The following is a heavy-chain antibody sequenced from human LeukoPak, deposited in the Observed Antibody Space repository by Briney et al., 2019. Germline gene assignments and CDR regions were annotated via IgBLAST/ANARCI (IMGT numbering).Heavy chain of an antibody. D-gene: IGHD6-19*01. J-gene: IGHJ3*02. V-gene: IGHV3-53*01. CDR1: GFTVSTNY. Sequence: GGSLRLSCVVSGFTVSTNYMSWVRQAPGKGLEWVSLIYSGGSTYYADSVKGRFTISRDNSKNTLYVQMNSLRAEDTAVYYCARAVAGTRNAFDIWGQGTMVTVSS. CDR3: ARAVAGTRNAFDI. CDR2: IYSGGST.